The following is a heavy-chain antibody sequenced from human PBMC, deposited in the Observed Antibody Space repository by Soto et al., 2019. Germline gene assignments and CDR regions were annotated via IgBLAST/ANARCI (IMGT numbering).Heavy chain of an antibody. CDR2: VYHNGGA. CDR1: GVSIHNSHSF. J-gene: IGHJ5*01. CDR3: GRVVEGATRHTDPDS. D-gene: IGHD2-21*01. V-gene: IGHV4-39*01. Sequence: TLSLTCTVSGVSIHNSHSFWAWIRQPPGKGLQFIASVYHNGGAHYNSSLKSRVTISVDTANNQVSLRMRSLTAADTAFYYCGRVVEGATRHTDPDSWGQGILVTVSS.